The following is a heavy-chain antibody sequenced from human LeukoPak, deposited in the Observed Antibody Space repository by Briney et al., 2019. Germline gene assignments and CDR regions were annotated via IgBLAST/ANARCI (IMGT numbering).Heavy chain of an antibody. J-gene: IGHJ4*02. CDR1: GYSISSGYY. V-gene: IGHV4-38-2*02. Sequence: SETLSLTCTVSGYSISSGYYWGWIRQPPGKGLEWIGSIYHTGSTYYNPSLKSRATISVDTSKNQFSLKLSSVTAADTAVYYCARAHNWKYGTFDYWGQGTLVTVSS. CDR3: ARAHNWKYGTFDY. CDR2: IYHTGST. D-gene: IGHD1-7*01.